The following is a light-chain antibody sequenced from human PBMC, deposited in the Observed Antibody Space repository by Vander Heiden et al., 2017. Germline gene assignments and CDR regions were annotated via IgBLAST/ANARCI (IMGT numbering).Light chain of an antibody. CDR1: QSIGVY. Sequence: DIQMTQSPSSMSASLGDRVTITRRTSQSIGVYLNWYQQKPGKAPNLLIYIASSLQTGVPPRFSGSGSGIDFTLTISSLQPEDSATYYCQQTYTTPQTFGGGTKVEIK. CDR2: IAS. J-gene: IGKJ4*01. V-gene: IGKV1-39*01. CDR3: QQTYTTPQT.